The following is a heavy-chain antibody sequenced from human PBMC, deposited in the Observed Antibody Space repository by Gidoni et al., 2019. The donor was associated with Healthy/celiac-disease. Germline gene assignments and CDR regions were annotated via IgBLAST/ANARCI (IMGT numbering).Heavy chain of an antibody. D-gene: IGHD6-6*01. V-gene: IGHV3-30*04. Sequence: QVQLVESGGDVVQTGRSLRLPCAAPGFTVSSYAMHWVRQAPGKGLVWVAVISYDGSNKYYADSVKGRFTISRDNSKNTLYLQMNSLRAEDTAVYYCARDHSSSFAGFDPWGQGTLVTVSS. CDR1: GFTVSSYA. CDR2: ISYDGSNK. CDR3: ARDHSSSFAGFDP. J-gene: IGHJ5*02.